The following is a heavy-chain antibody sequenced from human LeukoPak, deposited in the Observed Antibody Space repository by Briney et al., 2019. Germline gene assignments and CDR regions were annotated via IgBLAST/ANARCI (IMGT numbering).Heavy chain of an antibody. D-gene: IGHD6-19*01. Sequence: GGSLRLSCAASGFTFSSYGMHWVRQAPGKGLEWVAVISYDGSNKYYADSVKGRFTISRDNSKNTLYLQMNSLRAEDTAVYYCAKVKYSSGWYGANVDYWGQGTLVTVSS. CDR2: ISYDGSNK. J-gene: IGHJ4*02. CDR3: AKVKYSSGWYGANVDY. CDR1: GFTFSSYG. V-gene: IGHV3-30*18.